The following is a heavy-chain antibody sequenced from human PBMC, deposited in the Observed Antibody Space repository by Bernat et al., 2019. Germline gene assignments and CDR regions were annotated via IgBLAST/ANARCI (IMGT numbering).Heavy chain of an antibody. V-gene: IGHV1-18*01. J-gene: IGHJ3*02. CDR1: GYTFTSYG. Sequence: QVQLVQSGAEVKKPGASVKVSCKASGYTFTSYGISWVRQAPGQGLEWMGWISAYNGNTNYAQKLQGRVTMTTDTSTSTAYMELRSLRSDDTAVYYCARGRGDRGNGYVQPDAVDSWGQGTMVTVSS. CDR3: ARGRGDRGNGYVQPDAVDS. CDR2: ISAYNGNT. D-gene: IGHD6-13*01.